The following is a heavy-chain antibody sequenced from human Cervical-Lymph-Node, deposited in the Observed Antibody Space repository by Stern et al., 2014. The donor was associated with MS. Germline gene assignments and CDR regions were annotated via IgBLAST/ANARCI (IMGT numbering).Heavy chain of an antibody. CDR2: IWYDGSNK. V-gene: IGHV3-33*01. CDR3: ARDLGWGGDCYSSRFDY. D-gene: IGHD2-21*02. CDR1: GFTFSSYG. J-gene: IGHJ4*02. Sequence: VQLVESGGGVVQPGRSLRLSCAASGFTFSSYGMHWVRQAPGKGLEWVAVIWYDGSNKYYADSVKGRLTISRDNSKNTLYLQMNSLRAEDTAVYYCARDLGWGGDCYSSRFDYWGQGTLVTVSS.